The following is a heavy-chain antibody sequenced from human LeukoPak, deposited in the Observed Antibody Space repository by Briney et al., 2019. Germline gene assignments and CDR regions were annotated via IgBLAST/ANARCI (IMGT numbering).Heavy chain of an antibody. V-gene: IGHV3-21*01. J-gene: IGHJ4*02. CDR2: ISSTSNFI. D-gene: IGHD3-22*01. Sequence: PGGSLRLSCAASGFTFSAHPMNWVRQAPGKGLEWVSSISSTSNFIYYADSVKGRFTISRDNAKNSLYLQMNSLRAEDTAVYYCARDYYDTYGYYYLPDYWGQGTLVTVSS. CDR1: GFTFSAHP. CDR3: ARDYYDTYGYYYLPDY.